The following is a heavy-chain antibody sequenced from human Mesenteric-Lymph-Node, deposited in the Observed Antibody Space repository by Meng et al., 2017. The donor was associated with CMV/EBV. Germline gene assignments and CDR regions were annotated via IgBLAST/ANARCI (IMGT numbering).Heavy chain of an antibody. CDR2: IKQDGSDN. CDR3: ARDIPGTVQCDY. J-gene: IGHJ4*02. D-gene: IGHD1-7*01. CDR1: GFTFSSYA. Sequence: GESLKISCAASGFTFSSYAMSWVRQAPGKGLEWVANIKQDGSDNYYVDSVKGRFTISRDNAKKSLYLQMNSLTAEDTALYYCARDIPGTVQCDYWGQGTLVTVSS. V-gene: IGHV3-7*03.